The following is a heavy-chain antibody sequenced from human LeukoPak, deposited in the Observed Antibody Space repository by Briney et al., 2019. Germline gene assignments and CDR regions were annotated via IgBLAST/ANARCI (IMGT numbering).Heavy chain of an antibody. Sequence: PGGSLRLSCAASGFTFSSYWMSWVRQAPGKGLEWVANIKQDGSEKYYVDSVKGRFTTSRDNAKNSLYLQMNSLRAEDTAVYYCARDIGYLYGSGSDHDYWGQGTLVTVSS. D-gene: IGHD3-10*01. CDR1: GFTFSSYW. V-gene: IGHV3-7*01. CDR2: IKQDGSEK. CDR3: ARDIGYLYGSGSDHDY. J-gene: IGHJ4*02.